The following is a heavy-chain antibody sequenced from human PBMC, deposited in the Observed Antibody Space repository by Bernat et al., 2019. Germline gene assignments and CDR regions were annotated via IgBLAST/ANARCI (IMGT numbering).Heavy chain of an antibody. J-gene: IGHJ4*02. CDR2: IKSKAGGEAT. D-gene: IGHD3-16*01. V-gene: IGHV3-15*01. CDR3: TRIASVVWGGTEY. Sequence: EVHLVESGGGLVKPGGSLRLSCAASGFTFSNAGMSWVRQAPGKGLEWVGGIKSKAGGEATDYAAPVNCRFTSSRDDSKNTLYLQMNSLKTEDTAIYYCTRIASVVWGGTEYWGQGTLVTVSS. CDR1: GFTFSNAG.